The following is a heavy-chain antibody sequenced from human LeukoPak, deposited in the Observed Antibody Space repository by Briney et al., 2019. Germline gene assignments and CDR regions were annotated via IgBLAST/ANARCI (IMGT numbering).Heavy chain of an antibody. D-gene: IGHD3-10*01. Sequence: SMLFSCRASGSSFISCCICWLRQLPGKDLLWLGISFSAGSATRYSPSLQGQVTISADKSISTAYLQWSSLKAWDTAMYYCAIDYYGSGSYLDYWGERTLVTVSS. J-gene: IGHJ4*02. CDR3: AIDYYGSGSYLDY. V-gene: IGHV5-51*01. CDR1: GSSFISCC. CDR2: SFSAGSAT.